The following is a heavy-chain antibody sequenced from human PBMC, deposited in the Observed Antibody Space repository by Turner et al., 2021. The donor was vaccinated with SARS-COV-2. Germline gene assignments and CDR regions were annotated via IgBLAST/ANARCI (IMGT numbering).Heavy chain of an antibody. CDR2: SGSI. CDR1: GFTFDDYA. J-gene: IGHJ6*02. Sequence: EVQLVESGGGLVQPGRSLRLSCAASGFTFDDYAMHWVRQAPGKGLEWVSGSGSIGYADSVKGRFTISRDNAKNSLYLQMNSLRVEDTALYYCVKDLGYSSGGMDVWGQGTTVTVSS. CDR3: VKDLGYSSGGMDV. V-gene: IGHV3-9*01. D-gene: IGHD6-19*01.